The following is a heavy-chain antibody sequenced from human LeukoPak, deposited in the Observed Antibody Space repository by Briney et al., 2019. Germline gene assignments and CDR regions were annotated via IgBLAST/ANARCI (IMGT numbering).Heavy chain of an antibody. V-gene: IGHV3-23*01. Sequence: GGSLRLSCAASGFTFNSYAMYWVRQAPGKGLEWISGIFGSGGSPHYADSVKGRFTISRDNSQEIVYLQLDSLGVEDTALYYCGKTTVGYSSGRYPGWPVDYWGQGALVTVSS. CDR3: GKTTVGYSSGRYPGWPVDY. D-gene: IGHD2-15*01. J-gene: IGHJ4*02. CDR1: GFTFNSYA. CDR2: IFGSGGSP.